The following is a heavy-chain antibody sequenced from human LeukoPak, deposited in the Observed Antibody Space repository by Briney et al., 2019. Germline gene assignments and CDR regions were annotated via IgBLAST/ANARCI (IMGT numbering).Heavy chain of an antibody. CDR2: INHSGST. J-gene: IGHJ5*02. CDR1: GGSFSGYY. Sequence: SETLSLTCTASGGSFSGYYWSWIRQPPGKGLEWIGEINHSGSTNYNPSLKSRVTISVDTSKNQFSLKLSSVTAADTAVYYCATSITIFGVARGWFDPWGQGTLVTVSS. V-gene: IGHV4-34*01. CDR3: ATSITIFGVARGWFDP. D-gene: IGHD3-3*01.